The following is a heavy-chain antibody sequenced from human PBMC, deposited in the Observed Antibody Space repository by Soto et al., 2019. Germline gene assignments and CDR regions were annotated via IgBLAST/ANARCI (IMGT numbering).Heavy chain of an antibody. CDR3: ARDFMVRGVSVGFDY. J-gene: IGHJ4*02. CDR1: GGSIRSGDYY. CDR2: IYYSGTT. V-gene: IGHV4-30-4*01. D-gene: IGHD3-10*01. Sequence: SETLSVTCTVSGGSIRSGDYYWSWIRHPPGKGLEWVGYIYYSGTTYYNPSLKSRVTISVDTSKNQFSLKLSSVTAADTAVYYCARDFMVRGVSVGFDYWGQGTLVTVSS.